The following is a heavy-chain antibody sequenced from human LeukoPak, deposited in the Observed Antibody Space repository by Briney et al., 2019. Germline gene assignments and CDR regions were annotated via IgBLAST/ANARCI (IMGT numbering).Heavy chain of an antibody. CDR3: ARTTTPHYYGSGSYALGY. CDR2: ININGGRT. CDR1: GFTFSSYT. V-gene: IGHV3-64D*09. J-gene: IGHJ4*02. Sequence: PGGSLRLSCSVSGFTFSSYTMHWVRQAPGKGLEYVSSININGGRTYYADSVKGRFTISRDNSKNMLYLQMSSLRAEDTAVYYCARTTTPHYYGSGSYALGYWGQGTLVTVPS. D-gene: IGHD3-10*01.